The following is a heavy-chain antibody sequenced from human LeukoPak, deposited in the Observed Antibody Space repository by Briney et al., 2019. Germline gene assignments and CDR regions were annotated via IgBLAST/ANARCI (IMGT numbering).Heavy chain of an antibody. CDR3: AITYYYDSSGYQMFDY. CDR1: GGTFSSYA. D-gene: IGHD3-22*01. J-gene: IGHJ4*02. V-gene: IGHV1-2*02. Sequence: ASVKVSCKASGGTFSSYAISWVRQAPGQGLEWMGWINPNSGGTNYAQKFQGRVTMTRDTSISTAYMELSRLRSDDTAVYYCAITYYYDSSGYQMFDYWGQGTLVTVSS. CDR2: INPNSGGT.